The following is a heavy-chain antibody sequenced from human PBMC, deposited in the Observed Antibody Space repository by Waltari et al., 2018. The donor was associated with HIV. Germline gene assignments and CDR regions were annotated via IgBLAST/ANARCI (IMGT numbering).Heavy chain of an antibody. CDR2: IYYSGST. CDR1: GGSISRSY. Sequence: QVQLQESGPGLVKPSETLSLTCTVSGGSISRSYWSWLRQPPGKGLEWIGYIYYSGSTNYNPSLKSRVTISVDTSKNQFSLKLSSVTAADTAVYYCARDRGIAVAGTRWFDPWGQGTLVTVSS. D-gene: IGHD6-19*01. CDR3: ARDRGIAVAGTRWFDP. J-gene: IGHJ5*02. V-gene: IGHV4-59*01.